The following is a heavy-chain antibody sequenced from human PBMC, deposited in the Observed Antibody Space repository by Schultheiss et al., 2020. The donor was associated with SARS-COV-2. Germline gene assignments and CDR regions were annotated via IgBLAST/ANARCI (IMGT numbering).Heavy chain of an antibody. J-gene: IGHJ6*02. CDR2: IYHSGST. D-gene: IGHD3-22*01. Sequence: SQTLSLTCAVSGGSISSGGYSWSWIRQPPGKGLEWIGYIYHSGSTYYNPSLKSRVTISVDTSKNQFSLKLSSVTAADTAVYYCARSPFSSYDSSGYYISAYYYGMDVWGQGTTVTVSS. CDR3: ARSPFSSYDSSGYYISAYYYGMDV. CDR1: GGSISSGGYS. V-gene: IGHV4-30-2*05.